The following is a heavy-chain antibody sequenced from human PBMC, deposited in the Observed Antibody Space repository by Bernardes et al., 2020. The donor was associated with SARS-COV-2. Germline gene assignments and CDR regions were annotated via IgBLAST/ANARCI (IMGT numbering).Heavy chain of an antibody. Sequence: GGSLRLSCAASGFTFSTYWMSWVRQAPGKGLEWVANIKQDGSEKYYVDSVKGRFTISRDNAKNSLYLQMNSLRAEDTAVYYCAREGLWYSGYVRAVFYGMDVWGQGTTVTVSS. CDR2: IKQDGSEK. CDR1: GFTFSTYW. CDR3: AREGLWYSGYVRAVFYGMDV. J-gene: IGHJ6*02. V-gene: IGHV3-7*01. D-gene: IGHD5-12*01.